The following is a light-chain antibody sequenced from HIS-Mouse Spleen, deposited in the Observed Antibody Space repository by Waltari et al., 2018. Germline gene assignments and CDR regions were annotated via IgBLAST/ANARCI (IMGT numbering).Light chain of an antibody. J-gene: IGLJ2*01. CDR1: SSDVGGYNY. V-gene: IGLV2-11*01. CDR3: CSYAGSYTLV. Sequence: QSALTQPRSVSGSPGPSVTISCTGTSSDVGGYNYVAWYQQHPGKAPKRMIYDVSKRPSGVPDRFSGSKSGNTASLTISGLQAEDEADYYCCSYAGSYTLVFGGGTKLTVL. CDR2: DVS.